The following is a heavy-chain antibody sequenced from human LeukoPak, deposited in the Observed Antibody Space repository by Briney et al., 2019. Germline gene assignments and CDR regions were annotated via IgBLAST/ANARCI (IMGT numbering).Heavy chain of an antibody. CDR1: GFTFSSYA. CDR2: IYTGDRT. CDR3: ARDVPPAADAFDI. J-gene: IGHJ3*02. Sequence: QSGGSLRLSCAASGFTFSSYAMSWVRQAPGKGLEWVSVIYTGDRTYYADSVKGRFIISRDNSKNTVSLQMNSLRAEDTAVYYCARDVPPAADAFDIWGQGTMVTVSS. V-gene: IGHV3-66*01. D-gene: IGHD6-13*01.